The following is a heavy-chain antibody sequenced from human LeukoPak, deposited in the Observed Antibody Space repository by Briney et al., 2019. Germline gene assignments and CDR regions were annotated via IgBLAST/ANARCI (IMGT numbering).Heavy chain of an antibody. CDR1: GGSFSGYY. J-gene: IGHJ5*02. Sequence: SETLSLTCAVYGGSFSGYYWSWIRQPPGKGLEWIGEINHSGSSNYNPSLKSRVTISVDTSKNQFSLKLSSVTAADTAVYYCARGPQSIGGGNNRFDPWGQGTLVTVSS. CDR3: ARGPQSIGGGNNRFDP. D-gene: IGHD3-16*01. CDR2: INHSGSS. V-gene: IGHV4-34*01.